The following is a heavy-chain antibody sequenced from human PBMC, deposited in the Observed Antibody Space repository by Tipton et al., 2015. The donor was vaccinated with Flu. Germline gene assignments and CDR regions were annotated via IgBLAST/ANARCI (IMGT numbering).Heavy chain of an antibody. V-gene: IGHV3-23*01. D-gene: IGHD6-25*01. CDR1: GFTFSSYA. Sequence: LSLTCGASGFTFSSYAMSWVRQVPGKGLEWVSVISGSGGSTYYADSVKGRFTISRDNSKTTLYLQMNSLRVEDTAVYYCVRVTPAAQTYGMDVWGQGTTVTVSS. CDR3: VRVTPAAQTYGMDV. J-gene: IGHJ6*02. CDR2: ISGSGGST.